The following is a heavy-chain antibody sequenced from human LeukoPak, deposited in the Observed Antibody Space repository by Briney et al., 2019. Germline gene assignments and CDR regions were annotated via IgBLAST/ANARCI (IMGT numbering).Heavy chain of an antibody. CDR3: ALTVRGVPFDAFDI. J-gene: IGHJ3*02. Sequence: SETLSLTCTVSGGSISSGDYYWSWIRQPPGKGLEWIGYIYYSGSTYYNPSLKSRVTISVDTSMNQFSLKLSSVTAADTAMYYCALTVRGVPFDAFDIWGQGTMVTVSS. V-gene: IGHV4-30-4*08. D-gene: IGHD3-10*01. CDR2: IYYSGST. CDR1: GGSISSGDYY.